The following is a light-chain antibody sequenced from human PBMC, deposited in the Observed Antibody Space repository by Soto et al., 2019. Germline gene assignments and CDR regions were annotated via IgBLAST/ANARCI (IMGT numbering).Light chain of an antibody. V-gene: IGKV3-20*01. CDR1: QSVTSSY. Sequence: EIVLTQSPGTLSLSPGERATLSCRASQSVTSSYLAWYQQKPGQAPRLLIYDASSRPTSIPDRFSGSGSGTDFTLTISRLEPEDFAVYYCQQYGRSPLTFGQGTKVEIK. CDR2: DAS. CDR3: QQYGRSPLT. J-gene: IGKJ1*01.